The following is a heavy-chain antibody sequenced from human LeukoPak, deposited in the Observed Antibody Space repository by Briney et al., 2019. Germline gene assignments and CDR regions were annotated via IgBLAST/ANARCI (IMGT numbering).Heavy chain of an antibody. CDR2: INPNSGGT. J-gene: IGHJ4*02. CDR3: ARGIVVVPAAILRILYFDY. Sequence: GASVKVSCKASGYTFTGYYMHWVRQAPGQGLEWMGWINPNSGGTNYAQKFQGRVTMTRDTSISTAYMELSRLRSDDTAVYYCARGIVVVPAAILRILYFDYWGQGTLVTVSS. CDR1: GYTFTGYY. D-gene: IGHD2-2*02. V-gene: IGHV1-2*02.